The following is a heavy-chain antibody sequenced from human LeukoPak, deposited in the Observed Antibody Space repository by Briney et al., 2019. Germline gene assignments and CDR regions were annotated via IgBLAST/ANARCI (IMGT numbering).Heavy chain of an antibody. CDR2: IYYSGST. V-gene: IGHV4-30-4*07. CDR3: ASWYSSSSGGSAFDI. CDR1: GGSISSGGYS. Sequence: SETLSLTCAVSGGSISSGGYSWSWIRQPPGKGLEWIGYIYYSGSTYYNPSLKSRVTISVDTSKNQFSLKLSSVTAADTAVYYCASWYSSSSGGSAFDIWGQGTMVTVSS. J-gene: IGHJ3*02. D-gene: IGHD6-6*01.